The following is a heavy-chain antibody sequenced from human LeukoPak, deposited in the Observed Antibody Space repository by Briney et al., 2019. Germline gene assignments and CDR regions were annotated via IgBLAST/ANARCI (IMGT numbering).Heavy chain of an antibody. V-gene: IGHV4-61*01. CDR2: IYYTGTT. CDR3: ARDATPGIAVAGTWFDP. Sequence: PSQTLSLTCTVSGGSISSGSYYWSWIRQPPGKGLEWIAFIYYTGTTNYNPSLKSRVTTSVDTSKNQFSLKLNSVTAADTAVYYCARDATPGIAVAGTWFDPWGQGTLVSVSS. J-gene: IGHJ5*02. D-gene: IGHD6-19*01. CDR1: GGSISSGSYY.